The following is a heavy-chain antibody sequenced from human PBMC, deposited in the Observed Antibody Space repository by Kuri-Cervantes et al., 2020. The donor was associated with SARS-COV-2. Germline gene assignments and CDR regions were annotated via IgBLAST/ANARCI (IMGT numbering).Heavy chain of an antibody. D-gene: IGHD2-15*01. CDR2: INHSGST. Sequence: SETLSLTCAVSDDSLSSGPYYWSWIRQPPGKGLEWIGEINHSGSTNYNPSLKSRVTISVDTPKNQFSLKLSSVTAADTAVYYCAREREYCSGGSCYGYWGQGTLVTVSS. CDR3: AREREYCSGGSCYGY. CDR1: DDSLSSGPYY. V-gene: IGHV4-39*07. J-gene: IGHJ4*02.